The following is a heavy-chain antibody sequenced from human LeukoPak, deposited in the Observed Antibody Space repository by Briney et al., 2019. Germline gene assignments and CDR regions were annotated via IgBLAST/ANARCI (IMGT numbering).Heavy chain of an antibody. Sequence: GGSLRLSCAASGFTFSSYAMSWVRQAPGKGLEWVSSVTGNGDNTFHADSVKGRFTISRDNSKNMLYLQINSLRAEDTAVYYCARDRNYFEALHRSYWGQGTLVTVSS. J-gene: IGHJ4*02. V-gene: IGHV3-23*01. D-gene: IGHD3-10*01. CDR3: ARDRNYFEALHRSY. CDR2: VTGNGDNT. CDR1: GFTFSSYA.